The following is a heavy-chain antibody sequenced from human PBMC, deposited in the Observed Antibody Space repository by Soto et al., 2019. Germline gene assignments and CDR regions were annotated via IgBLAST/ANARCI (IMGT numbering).Heavy chain of an antibody. Sequence: GGSLRLSCAASGFTVSSNYMSWVRQAPGKGLEWVSVIYSGGSTYYADSVKGRFTTSRDNSKNTLYLQMNSLRAEDTAVYYCARNGDYYYYGMDVWGQGTTVTVSS. D-gene: IGHD3-10*01. V-gene: IGHV3-53*01. CDR1: GFTVSSNY. J-gene: IGHJ6*02. CDR2: IYSGGST. CDR3: ARNGDYYYYGMDV.